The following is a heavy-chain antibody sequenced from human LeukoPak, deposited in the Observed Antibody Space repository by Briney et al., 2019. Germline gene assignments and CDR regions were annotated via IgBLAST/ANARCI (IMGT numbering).Heavy chain of an antibody. CDR1: GGTFSSYA. V-gene: IGHV1-69*04. D-gene: IGHD4-11*01. J-gene: IGHJ6*02. Sequence: SVKVSCKASGGTFSSYAISWVRQAPGQGLEWMGRIIPILGIANYAQKFQGRVTITADKSTSTAYMELSSLRSEDTAVYYCARDKGYSNYVALYYYYGMDVWGQGTTVTVSS. CDR2: IIPILGIA. CDR3: ARDKGYSNYVALYYYYGMDV.